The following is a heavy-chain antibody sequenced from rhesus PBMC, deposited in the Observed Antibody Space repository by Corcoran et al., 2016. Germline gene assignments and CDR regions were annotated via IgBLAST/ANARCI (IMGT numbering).Heavy chain of an antibody. CDR2: IYGGSGNT. J-gene: IGHJ4*01. V-gene: IGHV4S9*01. CDR1: GGSLSENYY. CDR3: ARVGISAGHQGDL. D-gene: IGHD6-13*01. Sequence: QVQLQESGPGLVKPSETLSLTCAVSGGSLSENYYRNWIRQPPGKGLERIGKIYGGSGNTYYNPSLKSRVSISKDTSKNQFSLKVSSVTAADTAVFYCARVGISAGHQGDLWGQGLLVTVSA.